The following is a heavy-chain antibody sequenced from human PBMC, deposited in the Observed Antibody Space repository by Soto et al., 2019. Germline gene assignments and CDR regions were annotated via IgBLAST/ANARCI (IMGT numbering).Heavy chain of an antibody. D-gene: IGHD6-19*01. J-gene: IGHJ4*02. V-gene: IGHV1-46*03. CDR3: ARDPHLIDSSGWSNIDY. CDR2: INPSGGST. CDR1: GYTFTSYY. Sequence: ASVKVPCKASGYTFTSYYMHWVRQAPGQGLEWMGIINPSGGSTSYAQKFQGRVTMTRDTSTSTVYMELSSLRSEDTAVYYCARDPHLIDSSGWSNIDYWGQGTLVTVSS.